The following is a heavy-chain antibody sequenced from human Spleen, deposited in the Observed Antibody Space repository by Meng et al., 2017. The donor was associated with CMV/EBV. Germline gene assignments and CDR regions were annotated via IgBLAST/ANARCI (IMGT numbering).Heavy chain of an antibody. J-gene: IGHJ6*02. CDR2: INPNSGVT. D-gene: IGHD2-2*01. Sequence: LVRQAPGQGLEWVGRINPNSGVTDYAQKFQGRVTMTRDTSISTAYMELSRLTSDDTAVYFCARDLEEVPGGMLSSYYYYAMDVWGQGTTVTVSS. V-gene: IGHV1-2*06. CDR3: ARDLEEVPGGMLSSYYYYAMDV.